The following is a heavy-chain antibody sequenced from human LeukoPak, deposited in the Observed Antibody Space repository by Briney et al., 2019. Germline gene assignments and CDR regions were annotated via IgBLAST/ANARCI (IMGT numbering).Heavy chain of an antibody. V-gene: IGHV1-8*01. D-gene: IGHD6-6*01. Sequence: MGWMNPKLGNTGYAQKFQGRVTMTRNTSISTAYMELSSLRSEDTAVYYCARGMWQGQLVDYWGQGTLVTVSS. CDR3: ARGMWQGQLVDY. J-gene: IGHJ4*02. CDR2: MNPKLGNT.